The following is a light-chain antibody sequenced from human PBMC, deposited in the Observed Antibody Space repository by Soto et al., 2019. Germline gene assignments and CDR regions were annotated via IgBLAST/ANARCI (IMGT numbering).Light chain of an antibody. CDR3: QQYNGHTWM. CDR1: QSIGTW. J-gene: IGKJ1*01. Sequence: DIQMTQSPSTLSACGGGRVTITCRASQSIGTWLAWYQQKPGKAPKLLIYDASSLERGVPSRFSGGGSGTEFTLTITSLQPDDFGTYYCQQYNGHTWMFGQGTKVDIK. V-gene: IGKV1-5*01. CDR2: DAS.